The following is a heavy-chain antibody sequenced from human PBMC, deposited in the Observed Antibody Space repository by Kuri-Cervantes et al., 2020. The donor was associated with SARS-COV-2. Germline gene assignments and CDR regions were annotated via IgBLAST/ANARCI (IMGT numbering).Heavy chain of an antibody. V-gene: IGHV1-18*01. CDR2: ISVYSGDT. CDR3: ARASGYWDH. D-gene: IGHD3-3*01. CDR1: GYTLTELS. J-gene: IGHJ4*02. Sequence: ASVNVSCKVSGYTLTELSMHWVRQAPGQGLEWMGWISVYSGDTTYAQKFQGRVTVPTDRSTNTAYMELRSLRSDDTAVYYCARASGYWDHWGQGTLVTVSS.